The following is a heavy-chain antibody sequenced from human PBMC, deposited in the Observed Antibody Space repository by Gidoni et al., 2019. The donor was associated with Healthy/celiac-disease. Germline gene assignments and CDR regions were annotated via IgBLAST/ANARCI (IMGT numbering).Heavy chain of an antibody. CDR2: IIPIFGTA. J-gene: IGHJ3*02. D-gene: IGHD2-2*01. Sequence: QVQLVQSGAEVKNPGSSVKVSCKASGGTFSSYAISWVRQAPGQGLEWMGGIIPIFGTANYAQKFQGRVTITADESTSTAYMELSSLRSEDTAVYYCAREGLIVVVPAADQLGAFDIWGQGTMVTVSS. CDR3: AREGLIVVVPAADQLGAFDI. V-gene: IGHV1-69*01. CDR1: GGTFSSYA.